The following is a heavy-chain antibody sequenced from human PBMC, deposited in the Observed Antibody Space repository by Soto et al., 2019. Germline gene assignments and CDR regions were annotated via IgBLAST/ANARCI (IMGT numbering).Heavy chain of an antibody. Sequence: ASVKVSCKVSGYTLAELSMHWVRQAPGKGLEWMGGFDPEDGETIYAQKFQGRVTMTEDTSTDTAYMELSSLRSEDTAVYYCATARRCSSTRCYEAWFDPWGQGTLVTVSS. D-gene: IGHD2-2*01. V-gene: IGHV1-24*01. CDR3: ATARRCSSTRCYEAWFDP. CDR1: GYTLAELS. J-gene: IGHJ5*02. CDR2: FDPEDGET.